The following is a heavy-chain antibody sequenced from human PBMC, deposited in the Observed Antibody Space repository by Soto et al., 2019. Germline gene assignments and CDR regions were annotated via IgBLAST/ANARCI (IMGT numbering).Heavy chain of an antibody. D-gene: IGHD4-17*01. CDR3: ARDLDGDYYYYGMDV. V-gene: IGHV4-31*03. J-gene: IGHJ6*02. CDR1: GGSISSGGYY. Sequence: QVQLQESGPGLVKPSQTLSLTCTVSGGSISSGGYYWSWIRQHPGKGPEWIGYIYYSGSTYYNPSLKSRVTISVDTSKNQFSLKLSSVTAADTAVYYCARDLDGDYYYYGMDVWGQGTTVTVSS. CDR2: IYYSGST.